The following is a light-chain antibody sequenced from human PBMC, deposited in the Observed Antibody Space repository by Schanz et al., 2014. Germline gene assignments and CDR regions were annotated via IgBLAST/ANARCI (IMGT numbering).Light chain of an antibody. J-gene: IGLJ3*02. CDR2: DVS. V-gene: IGLV2-14*03. Sequence: QSALTQPASVSGSPGQSITISCTGTSSDIGGYNYVSWHQHHPGKAPKLMIYDVSNRPSGVSNRFSGSKSGNTASLTISGLQAEDEADYYCSSFGGSNNPPWVFGGGTKLTVL. CDR1: SSDIGGYNY. CDR3: SSFGGSNNPPWV.